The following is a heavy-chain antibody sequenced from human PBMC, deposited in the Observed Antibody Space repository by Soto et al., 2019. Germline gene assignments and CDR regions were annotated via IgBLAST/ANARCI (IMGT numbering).Heavy chain of an antibody. D-gene: IGHD6-13*01. CDR1: GDSVSSNSAA. V-gene: IGHV6-1*01. CDR3: ARDSSIYISSRYYAFDI. CDR2: TYYRSKWYN. J-gene: IGHJ3*02. Sequence: KQSQTLSLTCAISGDSVSSNSAAWNWIRQSPSRGLEWLGRTYYRSKWYNDYAVSVKSRITINPDTSKNQFSLQLNSVTTEDTAVYYCARDSSIYISSRYYAFDIWGQGTMVTVSS.